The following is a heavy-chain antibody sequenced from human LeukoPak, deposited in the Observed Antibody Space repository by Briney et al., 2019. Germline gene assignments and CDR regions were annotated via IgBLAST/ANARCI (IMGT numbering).Heavy chain of an antibody. CDR3: VRGAYSSSWLNFDY. V-gene: IGHV3-30*04. D-gene: IGHD6-13*01. Sequence: GSLSLSFAASGFTFSSYAIHWVRQAPGKGLEWVALIPYDGSNKYYADSVKGRFTVSRDNSKNTLYLQMNSLRAEDTAVYYCVRGAYSSSWLNFDYWGQGTLVTVSS. J-gene: IGHJ4*02. CDR2: IPYDGSNK. CDR1: GFTFSSYA.